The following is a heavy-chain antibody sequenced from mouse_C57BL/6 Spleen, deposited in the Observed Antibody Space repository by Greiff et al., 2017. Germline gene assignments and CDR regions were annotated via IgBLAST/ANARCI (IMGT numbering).Heavy chain of an antibody. J-gene: IGHJ4*01. CDR1: GYAFSSSW. CDR2: IYPGDGDT. D-gene: IGHD2-4*01. Sequence: QVQLQQSGPELVKPGASVKISCKASGYAFSSSWMNWVKQRPGKGLEWIGRIYPGDGDTNYNRKFKGKATLTADKSSSTAYMQLSSLTSEDSAVYFCARSAYDYDDYAMDYWGQGTSVTVSS. V-gene: IGHV1-82*01. CDR3: ARSAYDYDDYAMDY.